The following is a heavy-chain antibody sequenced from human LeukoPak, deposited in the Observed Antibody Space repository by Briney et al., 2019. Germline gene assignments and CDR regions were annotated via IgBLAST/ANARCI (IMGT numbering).Heavy chain of an antibody. CDR1: GGSFRGYY. J-gene: IGHJ6*03. CDR2: INHSGST. D-gene: IGHD2/OR15-2a*01. CDR3: ARNRYMDF. V-gene: IGHV4-34*01. Sequence: PSETLSLTCAVYGGSFRGYYWSWIRQPPGKGLEWIGEINHSGSTNYNPSLKSRVAISVDTSKNQFSLKLSSVTAADTAVYYCARNRYMDFWVKGTTVTISS.